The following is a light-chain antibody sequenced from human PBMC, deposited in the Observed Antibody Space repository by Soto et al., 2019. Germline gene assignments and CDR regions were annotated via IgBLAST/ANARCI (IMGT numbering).Light chain of an antibody. CDR3: QVWDSSSDHPV. CDR1: NIGSKS. Sequence: SYELTQPPSVSVAPGQTARITCGGNNIGSKSVHWYQQKPGQAPMLAVYDDSDRPSGIPERFSGSNSGNTATLTISRVEAGDEADYYCQVWDSSSDHPVFGGGTKLTVL. V-gene: IGLV3-21*02. J-gene: IGLJ2*01. CDR2: DDS.